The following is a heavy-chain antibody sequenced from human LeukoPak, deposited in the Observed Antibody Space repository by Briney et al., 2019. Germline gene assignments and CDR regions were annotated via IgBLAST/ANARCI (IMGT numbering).Heavy chain of an antibody. D-gene: IGHD3-3*01. CDR1: GFTFSSYA. V-gene: IGHV3-30*01. Sequence: GGSLRLSCAASGFTFSSYAMRWVRQAPGKGLEWVAVISYDGSNKYYADSVKGRFTISRDNSKNTLYLQMNSLRAEDTAVYYCARDLDWYYFDYWGQGTLVTVSS. CDR3: ARDLDWYYFDY. CDR2: ISYDGSNK. J-gene: IGHJ4*02.